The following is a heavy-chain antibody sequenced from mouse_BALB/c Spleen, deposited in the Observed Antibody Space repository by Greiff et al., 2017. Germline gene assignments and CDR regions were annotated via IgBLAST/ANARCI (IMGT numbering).Heavy chain of an antibody. CDR3: ARSPPYYGNYDFAY. CDR1: GFNIKDTY. D-gene: IGHD2-10*01. Sequence: VQLKQSGAELVKPGASVKLSCTASGFNIKDTYMHWVKQRPEQGLEWIGRIDPANGNTKYDPKFQGKATITADTSSNTAYLQLSSLTSEDTAVYYCARSPPYYGNYDFAYWGQGTMVTVSA. V-gene: IGHV14-3*02. J-gene: IGHJ3*01. CDR2: IDPANGNT.